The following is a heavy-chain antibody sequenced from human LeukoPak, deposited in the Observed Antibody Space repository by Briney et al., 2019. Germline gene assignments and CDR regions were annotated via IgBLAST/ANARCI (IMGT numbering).Heavy chain of an antibody. CDR2: ISWNSGSI. CDR1: GFTFDDYA. CDR3: AKDMGGGYSYGYGYDY. V-gene: IGHV3-9*01. J-gene: IGHJ4*02. Sequence: GGSLRLSCAASGFTFDDYAMHWVRQAPGKGLEWVSGISWNSGSIGYADSVKGRFTISRDNAKNSLYLQMNSLRAEDTALYYCAKDMGGGYSYGYGYDYWGQGTLVTVSS. D-gene: IGHD5-18*01.